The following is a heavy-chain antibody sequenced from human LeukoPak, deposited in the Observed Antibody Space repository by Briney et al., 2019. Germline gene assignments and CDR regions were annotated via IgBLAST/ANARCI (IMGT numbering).Heavy chain of an antibody. CDR1: GGSISSSSYY. D-gene: IGHD3-22*01. CDR2: IYYSGST. CDR3: ASSEYYYDSSGYYGWYFDY. J-gene: IGHJ4*02. Sequence: SETLSLTCTVSGGSISSSSYYWGWIRQPPGKGLEWIGSIYYSGSTYYNPSLKSRVTISVDTSKNQFSLKLSSVTAADTAVYYCASSEYYYDSSGYYGWYFDYWGQGTLVTVSS. V-gene: IGHV4-39*07.